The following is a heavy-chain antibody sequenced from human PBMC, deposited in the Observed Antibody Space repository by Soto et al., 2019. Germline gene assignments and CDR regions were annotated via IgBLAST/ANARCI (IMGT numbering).Heavy chain of an antibody. CDR1: GFSLSGYW. CDR3: ARSSGWHHDY. CDR2: IKQDGSER. Sequence: EVQLVESGGGLVQPGGSLRLSCAASGFSLSGYWMNWVRKAPGRGLEWVAIIKQDGSERYYVDSVKGRFTISRDNAKNSLYLHMSSLSVEDTALYYCARSSGWHHDYWGQGTLVTVSS. J-gene: IGHJ4*02. V-gene: IGHV3-7*01. D-gene: IGHD6-19*01.